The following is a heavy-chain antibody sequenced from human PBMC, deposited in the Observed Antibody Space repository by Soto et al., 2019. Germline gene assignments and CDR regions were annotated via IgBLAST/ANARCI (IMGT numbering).Heavy chain of an antibody. CDR3: ARGGWRYCSGGSCYSGINWFDP. CDR2: INHSGST. Sequence: SETLSLTCAVYGGSFSGYYWSWIRQPPGKGLEWIGEINHSGSTNYNPSLKSRVTISVDTSKNQFSLKLSSVTAADTAVYYCARGGWRYCSGGSCYSGINWFDPWGQGTLVTVSS. J-gene: IGHJ5*02. CDR1: GGSFSGYY. D-gene: IGHD2-15*01. V-gene: IGHV4-34*01.